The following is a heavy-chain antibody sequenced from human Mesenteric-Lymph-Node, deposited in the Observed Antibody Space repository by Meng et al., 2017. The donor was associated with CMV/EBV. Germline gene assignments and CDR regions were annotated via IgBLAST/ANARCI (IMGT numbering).Heavy chain of an antibody. CDR3: ARVPCSSTSCYVFFDY. J-gene: IGHJ4*02. CDR2: ITGSSTYI. Sequence: GGSLRLSCEASGFTFDTYVMNWVRQAPGKGLEWVSSITGSSTYIHYADSVQGRFTISRDNAKNSLYLQMNSLRAEDTAVYYCARVPCSSTSCYVFFDYWGQGTLVTVSS. D-gene: IGHD2-2*01. V-gene: IGHV3-21*01. CDR1: GFTFDTYV.